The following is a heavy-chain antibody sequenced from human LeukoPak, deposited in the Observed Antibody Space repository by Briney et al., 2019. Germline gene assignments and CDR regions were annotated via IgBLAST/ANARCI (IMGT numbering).Heavy chain of an antibody. CDR2: IYSGGST. J-gene: IGHJ4*02. CDR3: ARGIAVADTGFFDY. V-gene: IGHV3-66*01. Sequence: GGSLRLSCAASGFTVSSNYMTWVRQAPEKGLEWVSVIYSGGSTYYADSVKGRFTISRDNSKSTLYLQMNSLRVEDTAVYYCARGIAVADTGFFDYWGQGTLVTVSS. CDR1: GFTVSSNY. D-gene: IGHD6-19*01.